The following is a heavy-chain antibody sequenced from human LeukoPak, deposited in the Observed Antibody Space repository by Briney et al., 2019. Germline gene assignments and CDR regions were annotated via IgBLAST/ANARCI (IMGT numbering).Heavy chain of an antibody. CDR1: GFNFSTYW. V-gene: IGHV3-7*01. CDR2: IKKDGSEK. CDR3: ARQYSGYEWAFDI. D-gene: IGHD5-12*01. J-gene: IGHJ3*02. Sequence: GGSLRLSCAASGFNFSTYWMTWVRQAPGKGLEWVANIKKDGSEKYYADSVQGRFTISRDNAKNSLYLQMNSLRAEDTALYYCARQYSGYEWAFDIWGQGTMVTVSS.